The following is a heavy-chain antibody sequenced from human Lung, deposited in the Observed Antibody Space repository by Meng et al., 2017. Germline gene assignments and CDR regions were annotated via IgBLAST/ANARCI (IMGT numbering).Heavy chain of an antibody. J-gene: IGHJ4*02. Sequence: QVQLVKSGAEVKKPGASVKVSCKASGYTFTGYYIHWVRQAPGQGLEWMGRINPKSGGTNYAQKFQGRVTMTRDTSISTAYIELSGLRSDDTAVYYCARGGSYSSDYWGQGTLVTVSS. CDR1: GYTFTGYY. V-gene: IGHV1-2*06. CDR3: ARGGSYSSDY. CDR2: INPKSGGT. D-gene: IGHD3-16*01.